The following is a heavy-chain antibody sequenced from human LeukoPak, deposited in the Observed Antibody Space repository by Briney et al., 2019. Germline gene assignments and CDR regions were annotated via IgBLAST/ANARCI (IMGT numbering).Heavy chain of an antibody. CDR1: GFTFSDHY. CDR3: ARAQYSSSQREGYYYYGMDV. D-gene: IGHD6-13*01. CDR2: TRNKANSYTT. J-gene: IGHJ6*02. Sequence: GSLRLSCAASGFTFSDHYMDWVRQAPGKGLGWVGRTRNKANSYTTEYAASVKGRFTISRDDSKNSLYLQMNSLKTEDTAVYYCARAQYSSSQREGYYYYGMDVWGQGTTVTVSS. V-gene: IGHV3-72*01.